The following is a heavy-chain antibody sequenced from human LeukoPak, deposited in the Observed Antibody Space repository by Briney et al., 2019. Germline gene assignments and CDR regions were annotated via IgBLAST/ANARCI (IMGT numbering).Heavy chain of an antibody. Sequence: GGSLRLSCAASGFSFSSYAMHWVRESLGKGLEWVAVMSYDGFNKYYADSVKGRFTISRDNSKNTLYLQMNSLRAEDTAVYYCAKTKGYSYGYYFDYWGQGTLVTVSS. CDR3: AKTKGYSYGYYFDY. V-gene: IGHV3-30*18. CDR2: MSYDGFNK. CDR1: GFSFSSYA. J-gene: IGHJ4*02. D-gene: IGHD5-18*01.